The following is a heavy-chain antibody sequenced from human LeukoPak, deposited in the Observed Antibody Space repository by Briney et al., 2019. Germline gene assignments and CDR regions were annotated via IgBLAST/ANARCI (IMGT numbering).Heavy chain of an antibody. CDR1: GFTFSSYG. CDR2: ISYDGSNK. V-gene: IGHV3-30*18. CDR3: AKALCGGDCYAPGDSWYYYGMDV. D-gene: IGHD2-21*02. Sequence: GGSLRLSCAASGFTFSSYGMHWVRQAPGKGLEWLAVISYDGSNKYYADSVKGRFTISRDNSKNTLYLQMNSLRAEDTAVYYCAKALCGGDCYAPGDSWYYYGMDVWGQGTTVTVSS. J-gene: IGHJ6*02.